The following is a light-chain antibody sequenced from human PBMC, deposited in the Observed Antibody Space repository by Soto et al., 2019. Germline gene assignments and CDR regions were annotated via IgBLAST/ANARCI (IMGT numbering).Light chain of an antibody. V-gene: IGKV3-20*01. CDR1: QSVSSSF. J-gene: IGKJ1*01. Sequence: EIVLTQSPGTLSLSPGERATLSCRVSQSVSSSFLSWYQQKPGQAPRLLIYGASGRATGIPDRFSGSGSGTDFTLTISSLQPEDFAVYYCQQYGRAPRTFGQGTKVEVK. CDR3: QQYGRAPRT. CDR2: GAS.